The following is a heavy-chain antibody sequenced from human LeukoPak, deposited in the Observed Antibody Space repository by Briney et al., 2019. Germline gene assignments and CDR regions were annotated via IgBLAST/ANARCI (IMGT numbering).Heavy chain of an antibody. V-gene: IGHV3-48*03. CDR3: ARVGHEDAFDI. CDR2: ISSSGSTI. CDR1: GFTFSSYE. J-gene: IGHJ3*02. Sequence: GGSLRLSCAAPGFTFSSYEMNWVRQAPGKGLEWVSYISSSGSTIHYADSVKGRFTISRDNAKNSLYLQMNSLRAEDTAVYYCARVGHEDAFDIWGQGTMVTVSS.